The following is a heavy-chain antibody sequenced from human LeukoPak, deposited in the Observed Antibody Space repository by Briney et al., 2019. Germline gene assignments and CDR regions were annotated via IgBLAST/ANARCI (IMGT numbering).Heavy chain of an antibody. CDR1: GGSISSRGYY. CDR3: ARYSSAWFGP. D-gene: IGHD6-25*01. CDR2: IYYSGST. Sequence: PSETLSLTCTVSGGSISSRGYYWGWIRQPPGKGLEWIGHIYYSGSTYYNPSLKSRVTISVDTSKNQFSLKLSSVTAADTAVYNCARYSSAWFGPWGQGTLVTVSS. J-gene: IGHJ5*02. V-gene: IGHV4-39*01.